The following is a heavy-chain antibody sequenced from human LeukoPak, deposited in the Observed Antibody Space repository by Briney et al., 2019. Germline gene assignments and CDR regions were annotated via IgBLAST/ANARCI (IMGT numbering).Heavy chain of an antibody. CDR3: ASRAGAYSHPYDY. CDR2: ISSSGSTI. J-gene: IGHJ4*02. V-gene: IGHV3-48*03. Sequence: GGSLRLSCAASGFTFSSYEMNWVRQAPGKGLEWVSYISSSGSTIYYADSVKGRFTISRDNSKNTLYLQMNSLRAEDTAVYYCASRAGAYSHPYDYWGQGTLVTVSS. CDR1: GFTFSSYE. D-gene: IGHD4/OR15-4a*01.